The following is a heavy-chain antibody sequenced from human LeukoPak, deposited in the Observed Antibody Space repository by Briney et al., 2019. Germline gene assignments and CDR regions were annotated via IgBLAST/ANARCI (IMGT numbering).Heavy chain of an antibody. CDR1: GGSISSARYY. J-gene: IGHJ4*02. D-gene: IGHD5-18*01. CDR2: SNSNGETT. Sequence: LSLTCTVSGGSISSARYYWRWIRQHPGKGLEWLSYSNSNGETTYYADSVKGRFTISRDNAKNSLYMQMNSLRAEDTAVYYCARQLGYSYGYASDYWVQGNLVTVSS. CDR3: ARQLGYSYGYASDY. V-gene: IGHV3-11*04.